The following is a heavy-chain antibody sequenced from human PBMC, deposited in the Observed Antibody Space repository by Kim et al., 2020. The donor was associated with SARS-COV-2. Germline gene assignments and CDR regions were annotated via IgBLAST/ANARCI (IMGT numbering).Heavy chain of an antibody. CDR1: GYTFTSYA. CDR2: INAGNGNT. D-gene: IGHD4-17*01. CDR3: ARDSGKSMTTVTTHPDY. V-gene: IGHV1-3*01. J-gene: IGHJ4*02. Sequence: ASVKVSCKASGYTFTSYAMHWVRQAPGQRLEWMGWINAGNGNTKYSQKFQGRVTITRDTSASTAYMELSSLRSEDTAVYYCARDSGKSMTTVTTHPDYWGQGTLVTVSS.